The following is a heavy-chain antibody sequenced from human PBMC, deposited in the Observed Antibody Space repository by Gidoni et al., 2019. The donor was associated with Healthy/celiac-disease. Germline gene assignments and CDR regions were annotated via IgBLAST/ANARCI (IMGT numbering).Heavy chain of an antibody. Sequence: EVQLVESGGGLVQPGGSLRLSCEASGFTFSSYWMRWFSQAPGKGLEWLANIKQDGSETYYVDSVNGRFTISRDNAKNSLYLQMNSLRAEDTAVYYCAIEYGSGGSSGWYGGFDYWGQGTLVTVSS. CDR1: GFTFSSYW. D-gene: IGHD6-19*01. J-gene: IGHJ4*02. CDR2: IKQDGSET. V-gene: IGHV3-7*03. CDR3: AIEYGSGGSSGWYGGFDY.